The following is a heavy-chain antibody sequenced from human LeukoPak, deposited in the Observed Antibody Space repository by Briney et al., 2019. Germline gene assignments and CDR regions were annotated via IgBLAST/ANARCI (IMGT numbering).Heavy chain of an antibody. V-gene: IGHV1-2*04. J-gene: IGHJ6*02. CDR2: INPNSGGT. Sequence: GASVKVSCKASGYTFTGYYMHWVRQAPGQGLEWMGWINPNSGGTNYAQKFQGWVTMTRDTSISTAYMEPSRLRSDDTAVYYCARDGGGWYGDYYYGMDVWGQGTTVTVSS. D-gene: IGHD6-19*01. CDR1: GYTFTGYY. CDR3: ARDGGGWYGDYYYGMDV.